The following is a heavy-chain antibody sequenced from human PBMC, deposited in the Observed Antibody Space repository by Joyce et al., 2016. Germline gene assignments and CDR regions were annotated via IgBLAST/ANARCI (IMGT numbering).Heavy chain of an antibody. CDR2: IWKDRGLK. CDR3: TRDGGSNGWYSED. CDR1: SFTISDYC. D-gene: IGHD6-19*01. Sequence: QVQLVESGGGVVLPGTSLRLSCKASSFTISDYCMHCVRQAPGKGMECVARIWKDRGLKYYADSVQGRFTISRDNSKNTLYLEMNSLRGEDTAVYYCTRDGGSNGWYSEDWGQGALVTVS. V-gene: IGHV3-33*01. J-gene: IGHJ1*01.